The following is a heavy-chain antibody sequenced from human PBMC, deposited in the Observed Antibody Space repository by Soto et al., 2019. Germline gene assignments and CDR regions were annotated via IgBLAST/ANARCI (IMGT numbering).Heavy chain of an antibody. V-gene: IGHV1-24*01. CDR3: TTYHGDYNFDH. CDR1: GYTLNEVA. J-gene: IGHJ5*02. D-gene: IGHD4-17*01. CDR2: FDPDEAET. Sequence: QVQLVPSGAEVKKPGASVKVSCKGSGYTLNEVAMPWVRQAPGKGLEWLGGFDPDEAETIYAQHFQGRVTMTEDTSTDTVYMELSSLRSEDTALYFCTTYHGDYNFDHWGQGTLVTVSS.